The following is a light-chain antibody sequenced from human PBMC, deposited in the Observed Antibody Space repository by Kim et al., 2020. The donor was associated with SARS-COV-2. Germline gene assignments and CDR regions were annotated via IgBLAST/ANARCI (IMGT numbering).Light chain of an antibody. Sequence: GQSITIPCTVTSSDVGGYNYVSWYKQHPGKAPKLMIYDVSNRPSGVSTRFSGSKSGNTSSLTISGLQAEDEADYYCSSYTSSSTVVFAGGTQLT. J-gene: IGLJ2*01. V-gene: IGLV2-14*03. CDR1: SSDVGGYNY. CDR3: SSYTSSSTVV. CDR2: DVS.